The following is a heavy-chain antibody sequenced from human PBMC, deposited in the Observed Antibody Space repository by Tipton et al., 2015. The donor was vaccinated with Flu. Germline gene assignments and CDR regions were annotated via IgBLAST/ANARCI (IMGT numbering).Heavy chain of an antibody. J-gene: IGHJ6*02. D-gene: IGHD3-16*01. CDR1: GGSISSYY. CDR2: IYYSGST. V-gene: IGHV4-59*01. CDR3: ARANTRGGYYYYGMDV. Sequence: TLSLTCTVSGGSISSYYWSWIRQPPGKGLEWIGYIYYSGSTNYNPSLKSRVTISVDTSKNQFSLKLSSVTAADTAVYYCARANTRGGYYYYGMDVWGQGTTVTVSS.